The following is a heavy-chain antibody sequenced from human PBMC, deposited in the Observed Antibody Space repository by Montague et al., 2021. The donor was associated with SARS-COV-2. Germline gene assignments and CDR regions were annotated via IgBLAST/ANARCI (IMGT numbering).Heavy chain of an antibody. CDR1: GGSISTYY. CDR2: IDYSGST. CDR3: ARLPYDNSYGMDV. Sequence: SETLSLTCTVSGGSISTYYWNWIRQFPGKGLEWIGYIDYSGSTNYNPSLQSRVIISVDRSKIQFSLKLNSVTAADTAIYYCARLPYDNSYGMDVWGQGTTVTV. J-gene: IGHJ6*02. D-gene: IGHD3-9*01. V-gene: IGHV4-59*01.